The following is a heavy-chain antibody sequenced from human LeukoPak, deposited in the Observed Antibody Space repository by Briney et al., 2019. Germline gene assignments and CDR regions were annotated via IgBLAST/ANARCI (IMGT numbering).Heavy chain of an antibody. CDR3: ANGGITHSTNLDY. Sequence: PGGSLRLSCAGSGFTFSSYAMSWVRQAPGKGLEWVSGINGRGGTTYYADSVKGRFTISRDNSKNTLYLQMNSLRAEDTAVYYCANGGITHSTNLDYWGQGTLVTVSS. CDR1: GFTFSSYA. V-gene: IGHV3-23*01. J-gene: IGHJ4*02. D-gene: IGHD2-2*01. CDR2: INGRGGTT.